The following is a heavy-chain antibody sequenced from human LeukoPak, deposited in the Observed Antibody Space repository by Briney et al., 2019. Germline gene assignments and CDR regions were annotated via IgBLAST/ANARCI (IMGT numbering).Heavy chain of an antibody. V-gene: IGHV5-51*01. CDR1: GYGFTSYW. CDR3: ARRSIAAAGLIDY. CDR2: IYPGDSDT. D-gene: IGHD6-13*01. Sequence: GESLKISFKGSGYGFTSYWIGWVRQMPGKGLEWMGIIYPGDSDTRYSPSFQGQVTISADKSISTAYLQWSSLKASDTAMYYCARRSIAAAGLIDYWGQGTLVTVSS. J-gene: IGHJ4*02.